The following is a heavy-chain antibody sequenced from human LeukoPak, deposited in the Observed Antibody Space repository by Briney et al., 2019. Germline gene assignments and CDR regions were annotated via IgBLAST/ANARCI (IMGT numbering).Heavy chain of an antibody. CDR1: GGSISSYY. Sequence: SETLSLTCTASGGSISSYYWSWIRQPPGKGLEWIGYIYYSGSTNYNPSLKSRVTISVVTSKNQFSLKLSSVTAADTAVYYCARGPAVAAAGPFDYWGQGTLVTVSS. CDR2: IYYSGST. D-gene: IGHD6-13*01. CDR3: ARGPAVAAAGPFDY. V-gene: IGHV4-59*01. J-gene: IGHJ4*02.